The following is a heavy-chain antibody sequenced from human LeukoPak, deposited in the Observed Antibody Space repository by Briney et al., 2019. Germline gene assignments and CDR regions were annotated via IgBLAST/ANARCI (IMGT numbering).Heavy chain of an antibody. J-gene: IGHJ4*02. V-gene: IGHV4-61*01. CDR1: GGSVSSGSYY. CDR2: IYYSGST. D-gene: IGHD5-18*01. CDR3: ARGSGYSYWIDY. Sequence: SETLSLTCTVSGGSVSSGSYYWSWIRQPPGKGLEWIEYIYYSGSTNYNPSLKSRVTISVDTSKNQFSLKLSSVTAADTAVYYCARGSGYSYWIDYWGQGTLVTVSS.